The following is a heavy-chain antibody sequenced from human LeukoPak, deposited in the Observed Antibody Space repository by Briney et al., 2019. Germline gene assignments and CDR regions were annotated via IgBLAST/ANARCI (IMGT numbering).Heavy chain of an antibody. CDR2: IYSGDST. Sequence: GGSLRLSCAASGFTVSSNYMSWVRQAPGKGLEWGSVIYSGDSTYYADSVKGRFTISRDNSKNTLYLQMNSLRAEDTAVYYCARDYYYDSSGYYYRHAFDIWGQGTMVTVSS. CDR1: GFTVSSNY. CDR3: ARDYYYDSSGYYYRHAFDI. V-gene: IGHV3-53*01. D-gene: IGHD3-22*01. J-gene: IGHJ3*02.